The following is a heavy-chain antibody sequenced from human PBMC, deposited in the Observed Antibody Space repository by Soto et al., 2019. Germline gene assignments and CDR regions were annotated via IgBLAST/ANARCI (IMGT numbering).Heavy chain of an antibody. CDR3: ASLTSSTYYDFWSGYQDCSWFDY. J-gene: IGHJ5*01. CDR2: IYHSGST. V-gene: IGHV4-4*02. Sequence: ATENLSLTRSVSGGSISSSKWLIWFRQPPGKGLEWIGEIYHSGSTNYNPSLKSRVTISVDKSKNQFSLKLSSVTAADTAVYYCASLTSSTYYDFWSGYQDCSWFDYWGQGTLVTFSS. CDR1: GGSISSSKW. D-gene: IGHD3-3*01.